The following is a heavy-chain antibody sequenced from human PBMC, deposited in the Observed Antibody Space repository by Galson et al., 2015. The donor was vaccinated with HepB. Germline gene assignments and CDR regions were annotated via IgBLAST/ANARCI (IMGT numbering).Heavy chain of an antibody. Sequence: SLRLSCAASGFTFGDYAMSWVRQAPGKGLEWIGFIRSKAYGGTTEYAASVKGRFTISRDDSKSIAYLQMNSLKTEDTAVYYCTREGPGPFDWLLNWFDPWGQGTLVTVSS. J-gene: IGHJ5*02. CDR2: IRSKAYGGTT. V-gene: IGHV3-49*04. D-gene: IGHD3-9*01. CDR1: GFTFGDYA. CDR3: TREGPGPFDWLLNWFDP.